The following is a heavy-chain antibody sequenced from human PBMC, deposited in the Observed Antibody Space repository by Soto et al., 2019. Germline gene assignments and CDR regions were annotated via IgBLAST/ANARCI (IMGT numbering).Heavy chain of an antibody. J-gene: IGHJ6*02. Sequence: SQTLSLTCAISGDSVSSNSAAWNWIRQSTSRGLEWLGRIYYRSKWYNDYAVSVKSRITINPDTSKNQFSLQLHSVTPEDSAVYYCARELALEARRDYYYYYGMDGWGQGTTVTVAS. CDR3: ARELALEARRDYYYYYGMDG. CDR2: IYYRSKWYN. D-gene: IGHD6-6*01. CDR1: GDSVSSNSAA. V-gene: IGHV6-1*01.